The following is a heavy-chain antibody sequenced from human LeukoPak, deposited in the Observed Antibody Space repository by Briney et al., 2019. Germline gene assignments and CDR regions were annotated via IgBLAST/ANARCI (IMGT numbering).Heavy chain of an antibody. CDR3: AREIRKQQLVVDY. V-gene: IGHV3-21*01. D-gene: IGHD6-13*01. J-gene: IGHJ4*02. CDR2: ISSSSSYI. CDR1: GFTFSSYS. Sequence: GGSLRLSCAASGFTFSSYSMNWVRQAPGKGLEWVSSISSSSSYIYYADSVKGRFTISRDNAKNSLYLQMNSLRAEDTAVYYCAREIRKQQLVVDYWGQGTLVTVSS.